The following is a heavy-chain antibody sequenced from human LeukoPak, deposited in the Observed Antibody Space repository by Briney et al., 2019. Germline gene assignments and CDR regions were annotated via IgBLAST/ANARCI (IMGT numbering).Heavy chain of an antibody. CDR1: GFTFTNAW. J-gene: IGHJ4*01. CDR2: IKNKADGGTT. D-gene: IGHD3-16*01. CDR3: TTLIMIRVHEDY. Sequence: GGSLRLSCVASGFTFTNAWMKWVRQAPGMGLEWVGRIKNKADGGTTDYAAPVRGRFSISRDDSKNTLFLQMNSLKTEDTAVYYGTTLIMIRVHEDYWGHGTLVTVSS. V-gene: IGHV3-15*01.